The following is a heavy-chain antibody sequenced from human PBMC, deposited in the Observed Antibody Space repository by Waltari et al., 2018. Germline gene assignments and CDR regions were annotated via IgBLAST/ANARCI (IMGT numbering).Heavy chain of an antibody. Sequence: EVQLVESGGGLVQPGGSLRLSCVVSGFTLRRYWMSWVRRGPGKGLEWVANIKDDGSDKPYAGSVKGRFTISRDNGKISLYLEMNSLRAEDTSFSYWARDAMRGGDLDYWGQGILVTVSS. V-gene: IGHV3-7*01. CDR2: IKDDGSDK. CDR3: ARDAMRGGDLDY. D-gene: IGHD3-16*01. J-gene: IGHJ4*02. CDR1: GFTLRRYW.